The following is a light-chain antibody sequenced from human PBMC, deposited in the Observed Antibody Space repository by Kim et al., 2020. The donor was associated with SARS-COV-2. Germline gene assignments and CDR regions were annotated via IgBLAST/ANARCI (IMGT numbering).Light chain of an antibody. V-gene: IGLV2-14*04. CDR2: DVS. CDR1: SSDVGGYNY. Sequence: GQPITISCTGTSSDVGGYNYVSWYQQHPGKAPKLMIYDVSKRPSGVSNRFSGSKSGNTASLTISGLQAEDEADYYCSSYTSSSTEVFGTGTKVTVL. CDR3: SSYTSSSTEV. J-gene: IGLJ1*01.